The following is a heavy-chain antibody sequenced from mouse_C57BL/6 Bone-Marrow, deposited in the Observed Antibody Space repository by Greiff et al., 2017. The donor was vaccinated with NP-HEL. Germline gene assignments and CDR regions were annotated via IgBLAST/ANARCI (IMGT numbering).Heavy chain of an antibody. CDR2: ISYSGST. CDR1: GYSITSDY. V-gene: IGHV3-8*01. D-gene: IGHD1-1*01. Sequence: VQLKESGPGLAKPSQTLSLTCSVTGYSITSDYWNWIRKFPGNKLEYMGYISYSGSTYYNPSLKSRISITRDTSKNQYYLQLNSVTTEDTATYYCARFKARSTTVVASDYFDYWGQGTTLTGSS. J-gene: IGHJ2*01. CDR3: ARFKARSTTVVASDYFDY.